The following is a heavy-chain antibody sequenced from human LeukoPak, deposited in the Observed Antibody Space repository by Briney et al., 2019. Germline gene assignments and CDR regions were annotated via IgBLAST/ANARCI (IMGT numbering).Heavy chain of an antibody. CDR3: ARALLTHSSSSLYFDY. Sequence: PSETLSLTCTVSGGSISSGGYYWSWIRQPPGKGLEWIGYIYHSGSTYYNPSLKSRVTISVDRSKTQFSLKLSSVTAADTAVYYCARALLTHSSSSLYFDYWGQGTLVTVSS. V-gene: IGHV4-30-2*01. CDR1: GGSISSGGYY. CDR2: IYHSGST. J-gene: IGHJ4*02. D-gene: IGHD6-6*01.